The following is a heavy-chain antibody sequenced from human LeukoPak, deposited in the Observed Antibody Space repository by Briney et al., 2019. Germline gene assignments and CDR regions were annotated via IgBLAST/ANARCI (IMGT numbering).Heavy chain of an antibody. V-gene: IGHV3-23*01. CDR2: ISGSTNST. J-gene: IGHJ4*02. CDR3: AKDRIPSIAAAALFDY. Sequence: GGSLRLSCAASGFTFSNYTMNWVRQAPGKGLEWVSAISGSTNSTYYADSVKGRFTISRDNSKNTLYLQMNSLRAEDTAVYYCAKDRIPSIAAAALFDYWGQGTLVTVSS. CDR1: GFTFSNYT. D-gene: IGHD6-13*01.